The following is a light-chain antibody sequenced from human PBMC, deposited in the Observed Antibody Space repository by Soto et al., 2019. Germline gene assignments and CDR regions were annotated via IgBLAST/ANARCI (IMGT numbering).Light chain of an antibody. CDR3: SSYAGSNNPL. CDR2: EVS. Sequence: QSALTQPPSASGSPGQSVTISCTGTSSDVGGYKYVSWYQQHPGKAPKLMIYEVSKRPSGVPDRFSGSKSGNTASLTVSGLQAEDEADYYCSSYAGSNNPLFGGGTKVTVL. CDR1: SSDVGGYKY. V-gene: IGLV2-8*01. J-gene: IGLJ2*01.